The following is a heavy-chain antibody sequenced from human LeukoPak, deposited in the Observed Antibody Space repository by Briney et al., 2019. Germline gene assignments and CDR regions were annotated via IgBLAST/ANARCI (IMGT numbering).Heavy chain of an antibody. D-gene: IGHD2-15*01. Sequence: GGSLRLSCTVSGITFSKYWMSWVRQAPGKGLEWVANINQDGNRENYVDSVKGRFSISRDDAKNSLFLQMHSLRAEDTAVYYCATTFPYCSDGTCALGGQGTLVTVSS. V-gene: IGHV3-7*01. J-gene: IGHJ4*02. CDR2: INQDGNRE. CDR1: GITFSKYW. CDR3: ATTFPYCSDGTCAL.